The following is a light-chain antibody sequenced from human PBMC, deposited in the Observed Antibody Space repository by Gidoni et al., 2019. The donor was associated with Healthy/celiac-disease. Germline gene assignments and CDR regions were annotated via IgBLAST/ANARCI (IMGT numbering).Light chain of an antibody. V-gene: IGLV1-36*01. CDR1: SSNIGNNA. Sequence: QSVLTQPPPVSEAPMQRVTISCSGSSSNIGNNAVNWYQQPPGKAPKLLIYYDDLLPSGVSDRFSGSKSGTSASLAISGLQSEDEADYYCAAWDDSMNGVVFGGGTKLTVL. CDR2: YDD. J-gene: IGLJ2*01. CDR3: AAWDDSMNGVV.